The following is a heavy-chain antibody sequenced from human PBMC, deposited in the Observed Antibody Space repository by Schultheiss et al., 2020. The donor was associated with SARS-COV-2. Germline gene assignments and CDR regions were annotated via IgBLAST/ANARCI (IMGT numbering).Heavy chain of an antibody. D-gene: IGHD3-10*01. CDR2: ISSNGGST. CDR1: GFTFSSYA. CDR3: ARGCYGSGSCPVDH. V-gene: IGHV3-64D*06. J-gene: IGHJ4*02. Sequence: GGSLRLSCSASGFTFSSYAMHWVRQAPGKGLEYVSAISSNGGSTYYADSVKGRFTISRDNSKNTLYLQMSSLRAEDTAVYYCARGCYGSGSCPVDHWGQGTLVTVSS.